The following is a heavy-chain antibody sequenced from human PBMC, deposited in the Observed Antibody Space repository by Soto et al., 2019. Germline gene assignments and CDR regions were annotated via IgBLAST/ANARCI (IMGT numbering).Heavy chain of an antibody. CDR3: ARQGSHQYFQH. J-gene: IGHJ1*01. CDR1: GFTLSTYW. V-gene: IGHV3-74*01. CDR2: ISIDGSTT. Sequence: EVQLVESGGGLVQPGGSLRLSCAASGFTLSTYWMHWVRQAPGKGLVWVSRISIDGSTTTYADSVEGRFTISRDNAKNTLCLQLNSLRAEDTAVYYCARQGSHQYFQHWGQGTLVTVSS.